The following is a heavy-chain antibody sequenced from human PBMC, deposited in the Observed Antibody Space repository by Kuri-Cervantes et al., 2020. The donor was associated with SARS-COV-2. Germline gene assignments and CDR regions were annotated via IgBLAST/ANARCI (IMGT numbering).Heavy chain of an antibody. Sequence: SETLSLTCAVYGGSFSGYYWSWIRQPPGKGLEWIGEINHSGSTNYNPSLKSRVTISVDTSKNQFSLKLSSVTAADTAVYYCARGRTSSSWGRGTLVTVSS. CDR2: INHSGST. D-gene: IGHD6-13*01. J-gene: IGHJ4*02. V-gene: IGHV4-34*01. CDR3: ARGRTSSS. CDR1: GGSFSGYY.